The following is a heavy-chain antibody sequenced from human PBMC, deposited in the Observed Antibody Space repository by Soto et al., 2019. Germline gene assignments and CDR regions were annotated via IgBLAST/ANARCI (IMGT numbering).Heavy chain of an antibody. D-gene: IGHD5-12*01. CDR3: ARGRGYSGQRRGWFDP. Sequence: QLQLQESGPGLVKPSETLSLTCTVSGGSISTYYWNWIRQPPGKGLEWIGDIYYSGRTNYNPSLKGRVAISVARSKNQFSLNLSSVTPADTAVYYCARGRGYSGQRRGWFDPWGQGTLVTVSS. J-gene: IGHJ5*02. V-gene: IGHV4-59*01. CDR2: IYYSGRT. CDR1: GGSISTYY.